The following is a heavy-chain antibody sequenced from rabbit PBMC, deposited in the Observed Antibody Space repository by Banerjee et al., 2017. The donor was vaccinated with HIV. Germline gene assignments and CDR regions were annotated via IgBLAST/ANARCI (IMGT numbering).Heavy chain of an antibody. CDR1: GFDFSSNA. Sequence: QEQLKETGGGLVQPEGSLTLTCKASGFDFSSNAMCWVRQAPGKGPEWIACIHNGDGSTFYAIWMNGRFTISRSTSLNTVTLQMTSLTAADTATYFCARDLAGVIGWNCNLWGPGTLV. J-gene: IGHJ4*01. CDR2: IHNGDGST. CDR3: ARDLAGVIGWNCNL. D-gene: IGHD4-1*01. V-gene: IGHV1S47*01.